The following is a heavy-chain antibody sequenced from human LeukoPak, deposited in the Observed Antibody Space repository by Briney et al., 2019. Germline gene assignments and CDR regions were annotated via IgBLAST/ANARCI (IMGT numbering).Heavy chain of an antibody. V-gene: IGHV4-59*01. CDR1: GCSISSYY. CDR3: ARGGSLDWFDP. Sequence: SETLSLTCTVSGCSISSYYWSWIRQPPGKGLEWIGYIYYSGSTNYNPSLKSRVTISVDTSKNQFSLKLSSVTAADTAVYYCARGGSLDWFDPWGQGTLVTVPS. CDR2: IYYSGST. D-gene: IGHD3-10*01. J-gene: IGHJ5*02.